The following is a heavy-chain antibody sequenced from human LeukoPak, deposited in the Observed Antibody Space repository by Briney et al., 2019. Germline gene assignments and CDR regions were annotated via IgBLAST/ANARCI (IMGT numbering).Heavy chain of an antibody. CDR2: IKTDGSQI. D-gene: IGHD3-10*01. J-gene: IGHJ4*02. Sequence: GGSLRLSCVASGFTFSSYWMTWVRQAPGEGLEWVANIKTDGSQIYYVDSVKGRFTISIDNSKNTLYLQMNRLRLEDTALYYCARDLFYGSGSYFLDYWGQGTLVIVSS. CDR1: GFTFSSYW. CDR3: ARDLFYGSGSYFLDY. V-gene: IGHV3-7*01.